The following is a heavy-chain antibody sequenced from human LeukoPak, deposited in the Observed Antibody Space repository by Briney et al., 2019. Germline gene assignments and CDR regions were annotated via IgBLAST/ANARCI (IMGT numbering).Heavy chain of an antibody. D-gene: IGHD3-16*01. CDR2: ISYDGSNR. Sequence: GRSLRLSCEVSGFIFSTYGMHWVRQAPGKGLEWVAVISYDGSNRYYADSVKGRFTISRDNPKKTLYLEMNSLRAEDTAVYYCAKDTRAMIAFGGLSHPHYWGQGTLVTVSS. V-gene: IGHV3-30*18. J-gene: IGHJ4*02. CDR1: GFIFSTYG. CDR3: AKDTRAMIAFGGLSHPHY.